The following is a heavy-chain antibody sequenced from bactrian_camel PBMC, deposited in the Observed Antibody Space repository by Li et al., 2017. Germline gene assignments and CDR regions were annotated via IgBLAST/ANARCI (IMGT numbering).Heavy chain of an antibody. CDR1: GFTFSVYA. CDR2: SSSGALSL. CDR3: VKPNPDARGGFDH. Sequence: VQLVESGGGLVQPGGSLRFSCAASGFTFSVYAMSWVRQGPGKGLEWVSSSSSGALSLVYADSVKGRFTISRDNAKNTVYLLMNSLKPEDTAVYYCVKPNPDARGGFDHWGQGTQVTVS. V-gene: IGHV3S35*01. J-gene: IGHJ4*01. D-gene: IGHD1*01.